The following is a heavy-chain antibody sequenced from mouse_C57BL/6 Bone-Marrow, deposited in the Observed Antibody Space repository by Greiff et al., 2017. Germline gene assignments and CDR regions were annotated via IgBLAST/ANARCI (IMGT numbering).Heavy chain of an antibody. Sequence: EVKLVESGGGLVQPGGSLKLSCAASGFTFSDYGMAWVRQAPRKGPEWVAFISNLAYSIYYADTVTGRFTISRENAKNTLYLEMSSLRAEDTAMYYCARESIHYGSRDWYFDVWGTGTTVTVSS. CDR1: GFTFSDYG. CDR2: ISNLAYSI. J-gene: IGHJ1*03. CDR3: ARESIHYGSRDWYFDV. V-gene: IGHV5-15*01. D-gene: IGHD1-1*01.